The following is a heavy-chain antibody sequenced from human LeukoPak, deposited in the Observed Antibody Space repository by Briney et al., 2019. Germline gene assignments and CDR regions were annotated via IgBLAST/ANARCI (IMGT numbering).Heavy chain of an antibody. CDR2: MNPNSGNT. Sequence: ASVKVSCKASGYTFTSYDINWVRQATGQXXXXMGWMNPNSGNTGYAQKFQGRVTMTRNTSISTAYMELSSLRSEDTAVYYCAYGGYSYGEFDYWGQGTLVTVSS. D-gene: IGHD5-18*01. V-gene: IGHV1-8*01. J-gene: IGHJ4*02. CDR3: AYGGYSYGEFDY. CDR1: GYTFTSYD.